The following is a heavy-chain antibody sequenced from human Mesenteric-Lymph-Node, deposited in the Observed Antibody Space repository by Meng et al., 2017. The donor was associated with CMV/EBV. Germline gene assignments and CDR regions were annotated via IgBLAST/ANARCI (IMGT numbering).Heavy chain of an antibody. J-gene: IGHJ4*02. CDR1: GGSISGAGYY. D-gene: IGHD3-22*01. CDR2: IYYSGTA. V-gene: IGHV4-31*03. CDR3: AIDTSGYYHFHY. Sequence: TVSGGSISGAGYYCSWIRQHAGKGLEWIGYIYYSGTASYNPSLKSRVTMSVDTSKNQFSLKLTSVTAADTALYYYAIDTSGYYHFHYWGQGTLVTVSS.